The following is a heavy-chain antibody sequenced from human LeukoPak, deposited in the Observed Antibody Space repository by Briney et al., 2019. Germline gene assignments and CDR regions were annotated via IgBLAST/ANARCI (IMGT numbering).Heavy chain of an antibody. Sequence: GGSLRLSCAASGFTFSSYAMSWVRQAPGKGLEWVSAISGSGGSTYYADSVKGRFTISRGNSKNTLYLQMNSLRAEDTAVYYCAKAPGSGYYFNYWGQGTLVTVSS. CDR1: GFTFSSYA. D-gene: IGHD3-22*01. CDR2: ISGSGGST. V-gene: IGHV3-23*01. CDR3: AKAPGSGYYFNY. J-gene: IGHJ4*02.